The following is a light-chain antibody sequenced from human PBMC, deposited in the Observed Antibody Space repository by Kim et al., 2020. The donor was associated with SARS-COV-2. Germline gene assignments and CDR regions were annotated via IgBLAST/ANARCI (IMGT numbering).Light chain of an antibody. CDR3: QQYLIWRT. Sequence: SVSPGERATLSCRASQSVNSNLAWYQHKPGQGPRLLIYAASTRATGIPARFSGSGSGTEFTLTISSLQSEDFAVYYCQQYLIWRTFGQGTKVDIK. V-gene: IGKV3-15*01. CDR2: AAS. CDR1: QSVNSN. J-gene: IGKJ1*01.